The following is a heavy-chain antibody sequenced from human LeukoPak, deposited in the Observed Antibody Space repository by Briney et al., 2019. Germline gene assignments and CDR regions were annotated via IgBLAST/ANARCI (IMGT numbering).Heavy chain of an antibody. J-gene: IGHJ4*02. CDR1: GFTFSSYS. V-gene: IGHV3-48*01. Sequence: PGGSLRLSCAASGFTFSSYSMNWVRQAPGKGLEWVSYISSSSSTIYYADSVKGRFTISRDNAKNSLYLQMNSLRAEDTAVYYCAKPSNSKQWLVQRRGNYFDYWGQGTLVTVSS. CDR2: ISSSSSTI. D-gene: IGHD6-19*01. CDR3: AKPSNSKQWLVQRRGNYFDY.